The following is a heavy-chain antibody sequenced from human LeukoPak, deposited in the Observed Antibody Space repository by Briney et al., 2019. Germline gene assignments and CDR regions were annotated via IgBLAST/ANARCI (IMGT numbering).Heavy chain of an antibody. CDR1: GGSISRHY. CDR3: ARLLDNDNSGDPDTFDV. J-gene: IGHJ3*01. Sequence: SETLSLTCGVSGGSISRHYWSWIRQPPGKGLEWIGFIYYTGRTRYNPSLQSRVTISVGTSENKLSLKLTSVTAADTAVYYCARLLDNDNSGDPDTFDVWGQGTVVTVSS. D-gene: IGHD3-22*01. V-gene: IGHV4-59*11. CDR2: IYYTGRT.